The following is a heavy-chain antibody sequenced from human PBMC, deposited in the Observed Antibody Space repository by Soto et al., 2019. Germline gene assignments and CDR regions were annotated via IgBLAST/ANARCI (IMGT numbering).Heavy chain of an antibody. CDR2: IGGGGGGT. CDR1: GFIFSSYD. D-gene: IGHD4-4*01. J-gene: IGHJ6*02. Sequence: EVQLLESGGGLVQPGGSLRLSCAASGFIFSSYDMSWVRQAPGKGLEWVSVIGGGGGGTYYAESVKGRFTISRDNSKNTLYLQMNSLRAADTAVYFCVRQAKLTSVTANVGYYYGLDIWGQGTTVTVSS. V-gene: IGHV3-23*01. CDR3: VRQAKLTSVTANVGYYYGLDI.